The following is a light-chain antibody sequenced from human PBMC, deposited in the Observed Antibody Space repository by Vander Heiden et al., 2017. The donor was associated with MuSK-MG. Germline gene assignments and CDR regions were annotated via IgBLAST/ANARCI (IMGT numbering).Light chain of an antibody. V-gene: IGKV2-28*01. CDR1: QSLLHSNGYNY. Sequence: IVMTQSPLALPVTPGEPASISCRSSQSLLHSNGYNYLDWYLQKPGQSPQLLIYLGSNRASGVPDRFSGSGSGTDFTLKISRVEAEDVGVYYCKQYLQTFFTFGHGTKVDIK. CDR3: KQYLQTFFT. J-gene: IGKJ3*01. CDR2: LGS.